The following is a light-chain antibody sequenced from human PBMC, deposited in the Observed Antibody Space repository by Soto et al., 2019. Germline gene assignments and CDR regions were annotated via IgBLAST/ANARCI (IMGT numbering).Light chain of an antibody. CDR1: QSVSSN. Sequence: EIVMTQSPATLSVSPGERATLSCRASQSVSSNLAWYQQKPGQAPRLLNYGASTRATGIPARFSGSGSGTEFTLTISSLQSEDFAVYYCQQYNNWPRTFGQGTKV. J-gene: IGKJ1*01. CDR3: QQYNNWPRT. CDR2: GAS. V-gene: IGKV3-15*01.